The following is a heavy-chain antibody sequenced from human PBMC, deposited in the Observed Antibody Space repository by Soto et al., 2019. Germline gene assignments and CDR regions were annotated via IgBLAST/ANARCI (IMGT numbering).Heavy chain of an antibody. D-gene: IGHD1-1*01. J-gene: IGHJ3*02. CDR2: ISAYNGNT. V-gene: IGHV1-18*04. CDR1: GYTFTSYG. CDR3: ARVKYNWNDQNAFDI. Sequence: ASVKVSCKASGYTFTSYGISWVRQAPGQGLEWMGWISAYNGNTNYAQKLQGRVTMTTDTSTSTAYMELRSLRSDDTAVYYCARVKYNWNDQNAFDIWSQGTMVTVSS.